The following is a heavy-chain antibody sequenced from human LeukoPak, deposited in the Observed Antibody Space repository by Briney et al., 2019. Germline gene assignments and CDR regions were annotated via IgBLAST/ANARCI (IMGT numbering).Heavy chain of an antibody. D-gene: IGHD3-10*01. J-gene: IGHJ4*02. CDR1: AFTFSSYW. V-gene: IGHV3-74*01. CDR2: INIDGSST. Sequence: HPGGSLRLSCAASAFTFSSYWMHWVRQAPGKGLVWVSRINIDGSSTSYADSVKGRFAISRDNAKNTMYLQMNSLRAEDTAVYYCARGGDSGSYCNYWGQGTLVTVSS. CDR3: ARGGDSGSYCNY.